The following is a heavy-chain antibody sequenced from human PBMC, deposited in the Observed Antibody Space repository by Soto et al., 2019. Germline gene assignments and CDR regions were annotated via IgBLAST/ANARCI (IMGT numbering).Heavy chain of an antibody. D-gene: IGHD5-12*01. CDR1: GFIFDDYA. CDR2: INWNSGSI. J-gene: IGHJ4*02. Sequence: GGSLRLSCAASGFIFDDYAMHWVRQAPGKGLEWVSGINWNSGSIDYADSVKGRFTISRDNAKNSLYLQMNSLRAEDTAFYFCAKGVFIVATTHSDSFDYWGQGTLVTVSS. CDR3: AKGVFIVATTHSDSFDY. V-gene: IGHV3-9*01.